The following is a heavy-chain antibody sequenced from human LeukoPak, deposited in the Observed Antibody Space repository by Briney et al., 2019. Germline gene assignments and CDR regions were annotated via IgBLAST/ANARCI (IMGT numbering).Heavy chain of an antibody. V-gene: IGHV6-1*01. CDR3: ARGVHWFDP. CDR1: GDSVSSKSAA. Sequence: SQTLSLTCAISGDSVSSKSAAWNWTRQSPSRGLEWLGRTYYRSKWYNDYAVSVKSQITINPDTSKNQFSLQLNSVTPEDTAVYYCARGVHWFDPWGQGTLVTVSS. CDR2: TYYRSKWYN. J-gene: IGHJ5*02. D-gene: IGHD2-8*01.